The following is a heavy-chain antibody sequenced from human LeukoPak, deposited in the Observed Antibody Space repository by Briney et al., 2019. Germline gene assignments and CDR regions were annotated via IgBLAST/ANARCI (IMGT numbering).Heavy chain of an antibody. D-gene: IGHD6-19*01. V-gene: IGHV3-30*18. CDR2: ISYDGSNK. CDR3: AKLGYSSGWYYDY. Sequence: PGGSLRLSCAASGFTFSSYGMHWVRQAPGKELEWVAVISYDGSNKYYADSVKGRFTISRDNSKNTLYLQMNSLRAEDTAVYYCAKLGYSSGWYYDYWGQGTLVTVSS. J-gene: IGHJ4*02. CDR1: GFTFSSYG.